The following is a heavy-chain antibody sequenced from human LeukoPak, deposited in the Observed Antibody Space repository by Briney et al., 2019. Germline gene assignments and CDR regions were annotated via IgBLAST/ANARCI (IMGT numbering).Heavy chain of an antibody. D-gene: IGHD3-16*01. CDR2: ISSSSRTI. Sequence: GGSLRLSCGASGFTFSSYSMNWVRQAPGKGLEWVSYISSSSRTIYDADSVKGRFTISRDNAKNSLYLQMNSLRADDTAVYYCASGGGGMVIGDYWGQGTLVTVSS. V-gene: IGHV3-48*04. J-gene: IGHJ4*02. CDR1: GFTFSSYS. CDR3: ASGGGGMVIGDY.